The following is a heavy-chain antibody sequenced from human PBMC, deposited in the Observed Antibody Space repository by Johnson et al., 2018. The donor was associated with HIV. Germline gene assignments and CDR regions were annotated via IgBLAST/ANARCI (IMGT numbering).Heavy chain of an antibody. CDR2: INWNGGST. CDR1: GLTFDDYG. V-gene: IGHV3-20*04. J-gene: IGHJ3*02. D-gene: IGHD6-13*01. Sequence: VQLVESGGGVVRPGGSLRLSCAASGLTFDDYGMNWVRQAPGKGLEWVSGINWNGGSTGYADSVKGRFTISRDNAKNSLYLQMNSLRAEDTALYYCARLDEIAAAGTGDAFDIWGQGTMVTVSS. CDR3: ARLDEIAAAGTGDAFDI.